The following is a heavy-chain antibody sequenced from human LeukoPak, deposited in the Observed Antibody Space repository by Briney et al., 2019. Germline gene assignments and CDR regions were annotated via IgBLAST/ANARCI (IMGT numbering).Heavy chain of an antibody. J-gene: IGHJ4*02. CDR3: TAVAAAGSFDY. Sequence: SETLSLTCAVYGGSFSGYYWSWIRQPPGKGLEWIGEINHSGSTNYNPSLESRVTISVDTSKNQFSLELSSVTAADTAVYFATAVAAAGSFDYWGQGTLVTVSS. D-gene: IGHD6-13*01. V-gene: IGHV4-34*01. CDR1: GGSFSGYY. CDR2: INHSGST.